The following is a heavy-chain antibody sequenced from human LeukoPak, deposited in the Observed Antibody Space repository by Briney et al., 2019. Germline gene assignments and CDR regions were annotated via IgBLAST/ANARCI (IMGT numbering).Heavy chain of an antibody. CDR2: FDPEDGET. Sequence: ASVKVSCKASGYTFTGYYMHWVRQAPGQGLEWMGGFDPEDGETIYAQKFQGRVTMTEDTSTDTAYMELSSLRSEDTAVYYCATRRLGYCSSTSCCVGFDPWGQGTLVTVSS. CDR1: GYTFTGYY. V-gene: IGHV1-24*01. D-gene: IGHD2-2*01. J-gene: IGHJ5*02. CDR3: ATRRLGYCSSTSCCVGFDP.